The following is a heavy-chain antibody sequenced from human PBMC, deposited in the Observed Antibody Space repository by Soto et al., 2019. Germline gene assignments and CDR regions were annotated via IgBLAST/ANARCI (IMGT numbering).Heavy chain of an antibody. CDR2: INPSGGST. CDR3: ARVSWSGGSCQTNHVRTDAFDI. CDR1: GYTFTSYY. D-gene: IGHD2-15*01. J-gene: IGHJ3*02. V-gene: IGHV1-46*01. Sequence: QVQLVQSGAEVKKPGASVKVSCKASGYTFTSYYMHWVRQAPGQGLEWMGIINPSGGSTSYAQKCQGRFTMTMDTSTSIVYLELSSLRSEDTAVYYCARVSWSGGSCQTNHVRTDAFDIWGQGTMVTVSS.